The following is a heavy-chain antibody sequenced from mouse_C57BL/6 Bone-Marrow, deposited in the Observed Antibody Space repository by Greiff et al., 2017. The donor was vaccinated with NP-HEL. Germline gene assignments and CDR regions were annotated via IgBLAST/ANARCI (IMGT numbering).Heavy chain of an antibody. CDR1: GYTFTDYN. Sequence: VQLQQSGPELVKPGASVKIPCKASGYTFTDYNMDWVKQSHGKSLEWIGDINPNNGGTIYNQKFKGKATLTVDKSSSTAYMELRSLTSEDTAVYDCASSGLLRNYYAMDDWGQGNSVTVSS. J-gene: IGHJ4*01. CDR3: ASSGLLRNYYAMDD. V-gene: IGHV1-18*01. CDR2: INPNNGGT. D-gene: IGHD2-3*01.